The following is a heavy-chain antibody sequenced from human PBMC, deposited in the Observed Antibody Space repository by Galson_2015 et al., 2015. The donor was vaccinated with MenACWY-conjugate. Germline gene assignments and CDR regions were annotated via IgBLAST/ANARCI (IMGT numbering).Heavy chain of an antibody. V-gene: IGHV3-15*01. CDR1: GLTFSNVW. D-gene: IGHD2-15*01. CDR3: TRDRDVGGSRWWFDP. J-gene: IGHJ5*02. Sequence: SLRLSCATSGLTFSNVWMSWVRQAPGKGLEWVARTKCRTGGGTTDYATPVKGRFTILRDDSAKTLYLQMNSLKIEDTAMYFCTRDRDVGGSRWWFDPWGQGTLVTVSS. CDR2: TKCRTGGGTT.